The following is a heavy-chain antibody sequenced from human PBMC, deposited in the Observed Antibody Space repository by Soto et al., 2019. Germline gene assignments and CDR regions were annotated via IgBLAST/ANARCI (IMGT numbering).Heavy chain of an antibody. CDR1: GYTFTSYA. CDR2: INAGNGNT. CDR3: ARVWRDSSGYIYDY. D-gene: IGHD3-22*01. J-gene: IGHJ4*02. V-gene: IGHV1-3*01. Sequence: VASVKVSCKASGYTFTSYAMHWVRQAPGQRLEWMGWINAGNGNTKYSQKFQGRVTITRDTSASTAYMELSSLRSEDTAVYYCARVWRDSSGYIYDYWGQGTLVTVSS.